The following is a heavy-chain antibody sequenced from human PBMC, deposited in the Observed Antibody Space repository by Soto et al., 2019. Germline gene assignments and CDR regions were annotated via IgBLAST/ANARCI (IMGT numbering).Heavy chain of an antibody. D-gene: IGHD6-13*01. CDR1: GGSISSYY. V-gene: IGHV4-4*07. CDR2: IYTSGST. CDR3: ASSPRIAAAGKSPWFDP. Sequence: SETLSLTSTVTGGSISSYYWSWIRQPAGKGLEWIGRIYTSGSTNYNPSLKSRVTMSVDTSKNQFSLKLSSVTAADTAVYYCASSPRIAAAGKSPWFDPWGQGTLVTVSS. J-gene: IGHJ5*02.